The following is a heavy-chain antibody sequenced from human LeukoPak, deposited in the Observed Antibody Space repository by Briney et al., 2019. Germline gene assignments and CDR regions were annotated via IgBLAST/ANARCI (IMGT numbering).Heavy chain of an antibody. J-gene: IGHJ6*04. CDR3: ARAPNYYGSESYYNNYYYYYGMDV. CDR2: INHSGST. V-gene: IGHV4-34*01. Sequence: SETLSLTCAVYGGSFSGYYWSWIRQPPGKGLEWIGEINHSGSTNYNPSLKSRVTISVDTSKNQFSLKLSSVTAADTAVYYCARAPNYYGSESYYNNYYYYYGMDVWGKGTTVTVSS. D-gene: IGHD3-10*01. CDR1: GGSFSGYY.